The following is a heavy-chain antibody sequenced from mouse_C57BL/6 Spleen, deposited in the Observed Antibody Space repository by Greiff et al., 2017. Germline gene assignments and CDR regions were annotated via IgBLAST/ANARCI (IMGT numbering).Heavy chain of an antibody. CDR3: ARDYGSSLDY. V-gene: IGHV5-9*01. D-gene: IGHD1-1*01. CDR2: ISGGGGNT. Sequence: EVKVVESGGGLVKPGGSLKLSCAASGFTFSSYTMSWVRQTPEKRLEWVATISGGGGNTYYPDSVKGRFTISRDNSKNTLYLQMSSLRSEDTALYYCARDYGSSLDYWGQGTTLTVSS. J-gene: IGHJ2*01. CDR1: GFTFSSYT.